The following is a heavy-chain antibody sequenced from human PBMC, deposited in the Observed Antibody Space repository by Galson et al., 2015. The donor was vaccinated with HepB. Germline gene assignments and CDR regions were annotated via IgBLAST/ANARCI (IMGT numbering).Heavy chain of an antibody. V-gene: IGHV3-73*01. CDR3: ASSSAYHYDH. D-gene: IGHD6-6*01. CDR1: GLSFSGSA. J-gene: IGHJ4*02. CDR2: IRTKFDSYAT. Sequence: SLRLSCAASGLSFSGSAVHWVRQASGKGLEWVGRIRTKFDSYATGYAASVKGRFTISRDDSKNTAYLQMNSLKTEDTAVYYCASSSAYHYDHWGQGTLVTVSS.